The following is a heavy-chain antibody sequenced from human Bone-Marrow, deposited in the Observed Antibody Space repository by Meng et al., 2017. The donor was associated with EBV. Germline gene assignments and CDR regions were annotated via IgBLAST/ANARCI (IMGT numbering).Heavy chain of an antibody. CDR3: WGDLNYGSY. CDR2: VETKASKYAT. V-gene: IGHV3-73*01. D-gene: IGHD3-16*01. Sequence: VQRVGAGGGLVPPGGSLKLSCGASGFIFRDSAMHWVRQASGKGLEWVGRVETKASKYATAYAASVKGRFSVSRDDSKNMVFLEMNSLKTEDTARYFCWGDLNYGSYWGQGTLVTVSS. J-gene: IGHJ4*02. CDR1: GFIFRDSA.